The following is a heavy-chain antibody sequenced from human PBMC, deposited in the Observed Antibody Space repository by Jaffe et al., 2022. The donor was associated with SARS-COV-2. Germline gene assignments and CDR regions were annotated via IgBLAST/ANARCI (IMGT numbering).Heavy chain of an antibody. D-gene: IGHD2-21*02. Sequence: QVQLVESGGGVVQPGRSLRLSCAASGFTFSSYGMHWVRQAPGKGLEWVAVISYDGSNKYYADSVKGRFTISRDNSKNTLYLQMNSLRAEDTAVYYCAKSLMTYYYYGMDVWGQGTTVTVSS. CDR3: AKSLMTYYYYGMDV. CDR2: ISYDGSNK. V-gene: IGHV3-30*18. CDR1: GFTFSSYG. J-gene: IGHJ6*02.